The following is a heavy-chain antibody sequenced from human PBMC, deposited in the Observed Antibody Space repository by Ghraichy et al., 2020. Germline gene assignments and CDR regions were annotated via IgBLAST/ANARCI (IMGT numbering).Heavy chain of an antibody. J-gene: IGHJ4*02. V-gene: IGHV4-39*01. CDR2: IYYSGST. Sequence: SQTLSLTCTVSGGSISSSSYYWGWIRQPPGKGLEWIGSIYYSGSTYYNPSLKSRVTISVDTSKNQFSLKLSSVTAADTAVYYCARYLPGSSTSPFDYWCQGPLVTVSS. D-gene: IGHD2-2*01. CDR1: GGSISSSSYY. CDR3: ARYLPGSSTSPFDY.